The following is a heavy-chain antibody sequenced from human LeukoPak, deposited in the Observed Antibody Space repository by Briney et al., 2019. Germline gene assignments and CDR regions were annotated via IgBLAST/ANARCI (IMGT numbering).Heavy chain of an antibody. V-gene: IGHV1-18*01. CDR1: GYTFTSYG. D-gene: IGHD3-10*01. CDR2: ISAYNGNT. Sequence: ASVKVSCKSSGYTFTSYGFTWVRQPPGQGLEWMGWISAYNGNTNYVQKLQGRVTMSTDTSTSTAYMELRSLRSDDTAVYYCARGGLTESVDYWGQGALVTVSS. CDR3: ARGGLTESVDY. J-gene: IGHJ4*02.